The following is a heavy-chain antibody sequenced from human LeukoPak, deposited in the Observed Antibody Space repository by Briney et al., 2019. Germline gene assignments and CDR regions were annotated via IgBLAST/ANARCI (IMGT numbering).Heavy chain of an antibody. Sequence: SQTLSLTCTVSGGSISSGRNYWTWIRQPAGKGLEWIGRIYIFSGSTNYNPSLKSRVTISVDTSKNQFSLSLNSVTAADTAIYYCARDLLRGESGSWFEAFDIWGQGTMVTVSS. CDR3: ARDLLRGESGSWFEAFDI. J-gene: IGHJ3*02. V-gene: IGHV4-61*02. D-gene: IGHD6-13*01. CDR2: IYIFSGST. CDR1: GGSISSGRNY.